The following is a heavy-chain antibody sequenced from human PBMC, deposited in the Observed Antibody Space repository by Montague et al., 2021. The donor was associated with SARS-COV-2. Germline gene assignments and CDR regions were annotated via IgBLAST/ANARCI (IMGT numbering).Heavy chain of an antibody. Sequence: SETLSLTCAVSGGFISSGNWWSWVRQPPGKGLEWTGEIFHSGAASYNSSLKSRLTISMDKSKNEFPLKLNSVTAADTAMYYCARDFVAAVPDRFDSWGQGVLVTVSS. D-gene: IGHD6-13*01. CDR3: ARDFVAAVPDRFDS. V-gene: IGHV4/OR15-8*02. CDR2: IFHSGAA. CDR1: GGFISSGNW. J-gene: IGHJ4*02.